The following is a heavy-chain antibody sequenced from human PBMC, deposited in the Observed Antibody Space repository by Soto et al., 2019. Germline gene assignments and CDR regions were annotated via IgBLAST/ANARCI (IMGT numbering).Heavy chain of an antibody. CDR2: INPSGGST. CDR1: GYTFTSYY. CDR3: ARDRLSGGINSVDYYYYMDV. J-gene: IGHJ6*03. D-gene: IGHD2-15*01. V-gene: IGHV1-46*03. Sequence: ASVKVSCKASGYTFTSYYMHWVRRAPGQGLEWMGIINPSGGSTSYAQKFQGRVTMTRDTSTSTVYMELSSLRSEDTAVYYCARDRLSGGINSVDYYYYMDVWGKGTTVTVSS.